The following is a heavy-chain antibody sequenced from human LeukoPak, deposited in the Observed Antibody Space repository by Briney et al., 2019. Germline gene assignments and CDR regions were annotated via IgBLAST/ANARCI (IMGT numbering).Heavy chain of an antibody. CDR3: ARQRGPTVIHY. J-gene: IGHJ4*02. D-gene: IGHD4-17*01. Sequence: SETLSLTCTVSGGSISSSIYYWGWIRQPPGKGLEWIGSIYYSGSTYYNPSLKSRVTISVDTSKNQFSLKLSSVTAADTAVYYCARQRGPTVIHYWGQGTLVTVSS. CDR1: GGSISSSIYY. V-gene: IGHV4-39*01. CDR2: IYYSGST.